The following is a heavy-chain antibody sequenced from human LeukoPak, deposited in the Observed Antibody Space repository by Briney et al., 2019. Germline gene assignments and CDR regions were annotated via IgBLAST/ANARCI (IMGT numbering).Heavy chain of an antibody. V-gene: IGHV3-53*01. J-gene: IGHJ1*01. CDR1: GFTVSSNY. CDR2: IYSGGST. D-gene: IGHD3-22*01. Sequence: GGSLRLSCAASGFTVSSNYMSWVRQAPGKGLEWVSVIYSGGSTYYADSVKGRFTISRDNAKNSLYLQMNSLRAEDTAVYYCARDRYYDSSGYYPYWGQGTLVTVSS. CDR3: ARDRYYDSSGYYPY.